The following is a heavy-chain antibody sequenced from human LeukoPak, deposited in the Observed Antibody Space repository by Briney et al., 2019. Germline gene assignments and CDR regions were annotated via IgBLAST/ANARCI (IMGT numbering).Heavy chain of an antibody. CDR3: ARGGTYYYDSSGQPFDY. D-gene: IGHD3-22*01. V-gene: IGHV1-69*13. CDR2: IIPIFGTA. J-gene: IGHJ4*02. Sequence: SVKVSCKASGGTFSSYAISWVRQAPGQGLEWMGGIIPIFGTANYAQKFQGRVTITADESTSTAYMELSSLRSEDTAVYCCARGGTYYYDSSGQPFDYWGQGTLVTVSS. CDR1: GGTFSSYA.